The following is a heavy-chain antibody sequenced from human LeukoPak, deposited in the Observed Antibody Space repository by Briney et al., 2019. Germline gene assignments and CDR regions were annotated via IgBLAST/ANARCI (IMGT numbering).Heavy chain of an antibody. J-gene: IGHJ4*02. CDR1: GHAFTTFG. V-gene: IGHV1-18*01. D-gene: IGHD2-2*01. Sequence: ASVKVSCKASGHAFTTFGIMWVRQAPGQGLEWMGWISTSKTYTRYAQKVQGRATLTTDPSTSTAYLELTSLTSDDTAVYFCASASDTSWPFDFWGQGTKVTVSS. CDR2: ISTSKTYT. CDR3: ASASDTSWPFDF.